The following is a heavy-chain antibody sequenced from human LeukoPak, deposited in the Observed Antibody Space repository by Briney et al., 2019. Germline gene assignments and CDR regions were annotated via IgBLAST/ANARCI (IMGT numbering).Heavy chain of an antibody. J-gene: IGHJ4*02. CDR3: AREPVNYYDSSGYYSPRFDY. Sequence: SVKVSCKASGGTFSSYAISWVRQAPGQGLEWMGRIIPILGIANYAQKFQGRVTITADKSTSTAYMELSSLRSEDTAVYYCAREPVNYYDSSGYYSPRFDYWGQGTLVTVSS. CDR2: IIPILGIA. CDR1: GGTFSSYA. D-gene: IGHD3-22*01. V-gene: IGHV1-69*04.